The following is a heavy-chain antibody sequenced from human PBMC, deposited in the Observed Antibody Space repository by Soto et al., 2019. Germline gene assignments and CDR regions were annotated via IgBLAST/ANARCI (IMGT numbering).Heavy chain of an antibody. V-gene: IGHV1-18*04. J-gene: IGHJ4*02. Sequence: GAPVKGSCKASGYTFSSHGISWGRQAPGQGLERMGWISAYNGNTNYAQKLQGRVTMNTDTSTSTAYMELRSLRSDDTAVYYCARNERDGYNWGYFDYWGQGTLVTVSS. CDR1: GYTFSSHG. D-gene: IGHD1-1*01. CDR2: ISAYNGNT. CDR3: ARNERDGYNWGYFDY.